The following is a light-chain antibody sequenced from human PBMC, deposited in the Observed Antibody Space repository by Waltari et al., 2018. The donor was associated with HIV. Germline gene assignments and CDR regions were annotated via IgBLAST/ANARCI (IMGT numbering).Light chain of an antibody. CDR1: SSNIGAGYD. Sequence: QSVLTQPPSVSGAPGQRVTISCTGTSSNIGAGYDVQWSQHLPGTAPKLLIYGNNNRPSGVPDRFSGSKSGTSASLAITGLQTDDEADYYCQSYDSSLSGWVFGGGTKLTVL. V-gene: IGLV1-40*01. CDR2: GNN. CDR3: QSYDSSLSGWV. J-gene: IGLJ3*02.